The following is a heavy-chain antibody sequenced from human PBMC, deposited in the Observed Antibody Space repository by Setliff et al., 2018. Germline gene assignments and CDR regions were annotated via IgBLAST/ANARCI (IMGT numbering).Heavy chain of an antibody. CDR2: IYYSGST. V-gene: IGHV4-59*01. CDR3: ARLRGAFDY. Sequence: PSETLSLTCTVSSGSISSYYWSWIRQPPGKRLEWIGYIYYSGSTNYNPSLESRVTISVDTSKNQFSLRLNSTTAADTAVYYCARLRGAFDYWGQGTLVTVSS. D-gene: IGHD3-16*01. J-gene: IGHJ4*02. CDR1: SGSISSYY.